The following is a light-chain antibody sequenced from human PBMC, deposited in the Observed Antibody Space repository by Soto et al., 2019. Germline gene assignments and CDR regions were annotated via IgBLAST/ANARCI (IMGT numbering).Light chain of an antibody. CDR3: QQYNIWPRT. CDR1: QSISSN. Sequence: EIVMTQSPATLSVSPRERATLSCRASQSISSNLAWYQQKPGQAPRLLIYGASTRATGIPARFSGSGSGTEFTLTISSLQSEDFAVYYCQQYNIWPRTFGQGTKVDNK. V-gene: IGKV3-15*01. CDR2: GAS. J-gene: IGKJ1*01.